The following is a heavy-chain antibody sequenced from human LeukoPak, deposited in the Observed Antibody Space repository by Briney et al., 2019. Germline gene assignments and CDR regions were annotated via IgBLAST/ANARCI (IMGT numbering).Heavy chain of an antibody. CDR2: IRHDGSNK. V-gene: IGHV3-30*02. Sequence: PGGSLRLSCAASGFTFSSYGMHWVRQAPGKGLEWVAFIRHDGSNKYYADSVKGRFTISRDNSKNTLYLQMNSLRAEDTAVYYCAKKSFVVVPAAKYYFDYWGQGTLVTVSS. D-gene: IGHD2-2*01. CDR1: GFTFSSYG. J-gene: IGHJ4*02. CDR3: AKKSFVVVPAAKYYFDY.